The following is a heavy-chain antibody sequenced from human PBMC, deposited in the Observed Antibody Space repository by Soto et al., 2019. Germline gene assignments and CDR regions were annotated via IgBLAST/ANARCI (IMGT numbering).Heavy chain of an antibody. J-gene: IGHJ5*02. Sequence: EVQLVESGGGLVQPGGSLRLSCAAPGFTFSSYSMNWVRQAPGKGLEWVSYISSSSSTIYYADSVKGRFTISRDNAKNSLYLQMNSLRDEDTAVYYCARASGWYSTTSWFDPWGQGTLVTVSS. D-gene: IGHD6-19*01. CDR2: ISSSSSTI. CDR3: ARASGWYSTTSWFDP. V-gene: IGHV3-48*02. CDR1: GFTFSSYS.